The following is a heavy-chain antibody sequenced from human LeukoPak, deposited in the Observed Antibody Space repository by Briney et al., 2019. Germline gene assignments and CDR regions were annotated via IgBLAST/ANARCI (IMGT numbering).Heavy chain of an antibody. Sequence: GGSLRLSCAASGFTFSRYWMSWVRQAPGKGLEWVATINQDGSEKYYVDSVKGRFTISGDNAKNSLYLQMNSLRAEDTAVYYCARKTYYYDSSAAGWFDPWGQGTLVTVSS. D-gene: IGHD3-22*01. CDR2: INQDGSEK. CDR1: GFTFSRYW. V-gene: IGHV3-7*01. CDR3: ARKTYYYDSSAAGWFDP. J-gene: IGHJ5*02.